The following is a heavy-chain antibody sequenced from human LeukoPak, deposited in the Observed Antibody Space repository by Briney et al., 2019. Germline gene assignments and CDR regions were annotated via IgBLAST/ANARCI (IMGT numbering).Heavy chain of an antibody. CDR1: GGSISISSDY. V-gene: IGHV4-39*07. CDR3: ARVPAVDGNYYYYYGLDV. CDR2: IYYSGTT. D-gene: IGHD2-2*01. J-gene: IGHJ6*02. Sequence: SETLSLTCTVSGGSISISSDYWGWIRQPPGKGLEWIGDIYYSGTTNYNPSLKSRVTISLDTSKNQFSLKVNSLTAADTAVYYCARVPAVDGNYYYYYGLDVWGQGTTVTVSS.